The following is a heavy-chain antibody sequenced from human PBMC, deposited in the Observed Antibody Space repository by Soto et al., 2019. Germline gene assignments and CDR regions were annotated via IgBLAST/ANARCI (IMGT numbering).Heavy chain of an antibody. D-gene: IGHD3-22*01. J-gene: IGHJ4*02. V-gene: IGHV5-10-1*01. CDR2: IDPSDSYT. CDR3: ARIALRYYDTSGSPYFDY. CDR1: GYSFTSYW. Sequence: GESLKISCKGSGYSFTSYWISWVRQMPGKGLEWMGRIDPSDSYTNYSPSFQGHVTISADKSISTAYLQWSSLKASDTATYYCARIALRYYDTSGSPYFDYWGQGTLVTVSS.